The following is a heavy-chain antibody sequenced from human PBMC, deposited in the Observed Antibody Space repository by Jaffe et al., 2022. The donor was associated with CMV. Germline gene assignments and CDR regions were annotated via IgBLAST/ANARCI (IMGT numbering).Heavy chain of an antibody. D-gene: IGHD3-3*01. CDR3: ARHSGFWSGYYYYYYGMDV. V-gene: IGHV4-39*01. CDR2: IYYSGST. CDR1: GGSISSSSYY. J-gene: IGHJ6*02. Sequence: QLQLQESGPGLVKPSETLSLTCTVSGGSISSSSYYWGWIRQPPGKGLEWIGSIYYSGSTYYNPSLKSRVTISVDTSKNQFSLKLSSVTAADTAVYYCARHSGFWSGYYYYYYGMDVWGQGTTVTVSS.